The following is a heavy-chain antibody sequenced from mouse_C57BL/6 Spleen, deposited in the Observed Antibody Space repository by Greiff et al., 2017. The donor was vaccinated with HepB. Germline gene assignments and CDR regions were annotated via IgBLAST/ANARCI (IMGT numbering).Heavy chain of an antibody. J-gene: IGHJ1*03. CDR1: GYSITSGYY. D-gene: IGHD2-3*01. CDR2: ISYDGSN. CDR3: ARSGSYDGYYVWYFDV. Sequence: EVQRVESGPGLVKPSQSLSLTCSVTGYSITSGYYWNWIRQFPGNKLEWMGYISYDGSNNYNPSLKNRISITRDTSKYQFFLKLNSVTTEDTATYYCARSGSYDGYYVWYFDVWGTVTTVTVSS. V-gene: IGHV3-6*01.